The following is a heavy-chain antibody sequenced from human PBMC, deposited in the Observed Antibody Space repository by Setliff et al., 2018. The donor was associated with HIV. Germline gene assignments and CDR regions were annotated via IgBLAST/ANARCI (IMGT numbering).Heavy chain of an antibody. Sequence: SETLSLTCTVSGASLTRGYYYWSWIRQPAGKGLEWIGRIYTTGSTNYNSSLQSRVTISADTSRNHFSLRLGPVTAADTAVYYCARLWAYYDSSGRTAFDIWGQGTMVTVSS. CDR2: IYTTGST. D-gene: IGHD3-22*01. J-gene: IGHJ3*02. CDR3: ARLWAYYDSSGRTAFDI. V-gene: IGHV4-61*02. CDR1: GASLTRGYYY.